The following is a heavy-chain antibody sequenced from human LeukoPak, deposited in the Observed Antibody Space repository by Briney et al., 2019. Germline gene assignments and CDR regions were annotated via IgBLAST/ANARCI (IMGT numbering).Heavy chain of an antibody. D-gene: IGHD1-26*01. J-gene: IGHJ4*02. CDR2: ISGSGGIT. CDR1: GFTFSSYV. V-gene: IGHV3-23*01. Sequence: PGGSLRLSCAASGFTFSSYVMNWVRQAPGKGRGWVSTISGSGGITYYTDSVKGRFTISRDNDKNMLYVQINSLRAEDTAVYYCAKYGIGGSGNHFDYWGQGTLVTVSS. CDR3: AKYGIGGSGNHFDY.